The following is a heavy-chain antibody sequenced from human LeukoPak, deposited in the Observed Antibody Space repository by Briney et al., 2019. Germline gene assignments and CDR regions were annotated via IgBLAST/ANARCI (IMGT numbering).Heavy chain of an antibody. CDR1: GFTLRSYV. CDR2: IRSDGSNK. J-gene: IGHJ4*02. V-gene: IGHV3-30*02. Sequence: GGSLRLSCAAPGFTLRSYVMHSVRQAPGKGLEWVAFIRSDGSNKYYTDSVKGRFTISRDNSKNTLYLQMNTLRTEDTAVYYSAKSIFGVVGLDYWGQGTLVTVSS. CDR3: AKSIFGVVGLDY. D-gene: IGHD3-3*01.